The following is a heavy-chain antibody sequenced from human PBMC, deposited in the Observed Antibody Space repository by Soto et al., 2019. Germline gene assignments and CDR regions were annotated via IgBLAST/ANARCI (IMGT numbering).Heavy chain of an antibody. Sequence: KASETLSLTCTVSGVSIHNSHSFWGWIRQPPGKGLEFIGTVYYSGGAHYNSSLKGRVTISVDTANNQVSLRMRSLTAADTAVYYCGRVVEGATRHTDLDSWGQGTLVTVSS. J-gene: IGHJ5*01. CDR1: GVSIHNSHSF. D-gene: IGHD2-21*01. V-gene: IGHV4-39*01. CDR2: VYYSGGA. CDR3: GRVVEGATRHTDLDS.